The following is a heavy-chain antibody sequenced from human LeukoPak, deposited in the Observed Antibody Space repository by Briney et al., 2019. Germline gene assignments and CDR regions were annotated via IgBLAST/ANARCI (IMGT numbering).Heavy chain of an antibody. CDR3: ARVHYYGSGSYYNRKAALDY. V-gene: IGHV1-2*02. Sequence: ASVKVSCKASGYTFTGYYMHWVRQAPGQGLEWMGWINPNSGGTNYAQKFQGRVTMTRDTSISTAYMELSRLRSDDTAVYYCARVHYYGSGSYYNRKAALDYWGQGTLVTVSS. CDR1: GYTFTGYY. J-gene: IGHJ4*02. CDR2: INPNSGGT. D-gene: IGHD3-10*01.